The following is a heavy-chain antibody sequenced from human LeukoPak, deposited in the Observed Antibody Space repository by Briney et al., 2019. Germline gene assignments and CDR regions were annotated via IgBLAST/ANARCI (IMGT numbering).Heavy chain of an antibody. D-gene: IGHD2-8*02. J-gene: IGHJ4*02. Sequence: ASLKLSCKASGYTFTSYGISWVRQAPGQGLEWMGWISAYNGNTNYAQKLQGRVTMTTDTSTSTAYMELRSLRSDATAVYYCAREGNPGGDFDYWGQGTLVTVSS. CDR3: AREGNPGGDFDY. CDR2: ISAYNGNT. CDR1: GYTFTSYG. V-gene: IGHV1-18*01.